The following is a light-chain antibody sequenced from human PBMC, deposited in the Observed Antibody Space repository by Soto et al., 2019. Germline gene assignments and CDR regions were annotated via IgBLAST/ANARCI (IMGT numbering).Light chain of an antibody. V-gene: IGKV3-20*01. CDR3: QQYGSPPFT. Sequence: EIVLTQSPGTLSLSPGERATLSCRASQSVSSNNLAWYQQRPGQAPRVVIYGASTRATGIPERFSGSGSGTALTLTISTLEPADFAVYYCQQYGSPPFTFGPGVKVDIK. J-gene: IGKJ3*01. CDR1: QSVSSNN. CDR2: GAS.